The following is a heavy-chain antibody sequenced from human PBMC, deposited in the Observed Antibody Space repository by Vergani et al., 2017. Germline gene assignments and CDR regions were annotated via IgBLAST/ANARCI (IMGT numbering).Heavy chain of an antibody. CDR3: ARDPDMVVVPAAPCYYYYYGMDV. CDR1: GYTFTSYG. CDR2: ISAYNGKT. V-gene: IGHV1-18*04. D-gene: IGHD2-2*01. J-gene: IGHJ6*02. Sequence: QVQLVQSGAEVKKPGASVKVSCKASGYTFTSYGISWVRQAPGQGLEWMGWISAYNGKTNYAQKLQGRVTMTTDTSTSTAYMELRSLRSDDTAVYYCARDPDMVVVPAAPCYYYYYGMDVWGQGTTVTVSS.